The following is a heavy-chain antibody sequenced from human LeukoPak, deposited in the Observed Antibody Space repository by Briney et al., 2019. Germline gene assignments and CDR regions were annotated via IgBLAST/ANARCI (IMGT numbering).Heavy chain of an antibody. Sequence: ASVKVSCKASGYTFTGYYMHWVRQAPGQGLEWMGWINPNSGGTNYAQKFQGWVTMTRDTSISTAYMELSRLRSDDTAVYYCARAPHRCSGGSCLEYWGQGTLVTVSS. CDR3: ARAPHRCSGGSCLEY. D-gene: IGHD2-15*01. V-gene: IGHV1-2*04. J-gene: IGHJ4*02. CDR2: INPNSGGT. CDR1: GYTFTGYY.